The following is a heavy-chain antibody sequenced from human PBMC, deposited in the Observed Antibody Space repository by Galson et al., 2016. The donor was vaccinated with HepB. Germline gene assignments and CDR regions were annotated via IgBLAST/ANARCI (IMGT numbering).Heavy chain of an antibody. J-gene: IGHJ3*02. Sequence: SLRLSCAASGFSFSDFWMSWVRQAPGKGLEWVANIKHDGSETYYVKSVRGRFAISRDDAKNTVYLQMNNLRAEDTAIYYCARDEWMFPVERHSACDIWGQGTMVAVSS. CDR2: IKHDGSET. CDR3: ARDEWMFPVERHSACDI. CDR1: GFSFSDFW. V-gene: IGHV3-7*01. D-gene: IGHD1-1*01.